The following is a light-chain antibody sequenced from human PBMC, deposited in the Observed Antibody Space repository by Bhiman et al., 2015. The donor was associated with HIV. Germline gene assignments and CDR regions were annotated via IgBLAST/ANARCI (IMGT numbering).Light chain of an antibody. Sequence: QSALTQPPSASGSPGQSVTISCTGTSSDVGNYNYVSWYQHHPGKAPKLMIYEVNKRPSGVPDRFSGSKSGNTASLTVSGLQAEDEADYYCSSYAGNNIYYVFGTGTKVTVL. V-gene: IGLV2-8*01. CDR1: SSDVGNYNY. CDR3: SSYAGNNIYYV. CDR2: EVN. J-gene: IGLJ1*01.